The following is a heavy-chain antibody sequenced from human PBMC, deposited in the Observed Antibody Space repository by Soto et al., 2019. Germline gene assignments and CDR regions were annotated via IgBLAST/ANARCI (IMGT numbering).Heavy chain of an antibody. CDR2: IYYSGST. CDR1: GGSISSYY. D-gene: IGHD3-3*01. CDR3: ARVGGDFWSGYPNWFDP. Sequence: PSDTHTLTCTVSGGSISSYYWSWIRQPPGKGLEWIGYIYYSGSTNYNPSLKSRVTISVDTSKNQFSLKLSSVTAADTAVYYCARVGGDFWSGYPNWFDPWGQGTLVTVSS. V-gene: IGHV4-59*01. J-gene: IGHJ5*02.